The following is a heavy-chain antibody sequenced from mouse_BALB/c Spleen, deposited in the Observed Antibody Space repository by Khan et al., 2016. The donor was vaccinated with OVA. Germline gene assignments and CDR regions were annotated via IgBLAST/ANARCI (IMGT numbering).Heavy chain of an antibody. CDR3: AKEDYGSSSFDY. CDR2: IWGGGST. V-gene: IGHV2-6-5*01. J-gene: IGHJ2*01. Sequence: QVQLKQSGPGLVAPSQSLSITCTVSGFSLTDYGVSWIRQPPGKGLEWLGVIWGGGSTYYNSPLKSRLSIRKDNSKSQVFLKMNSLQTADTAMYDCAKEDYGSSSFDYWGQGTTLTVSS. CDR1: GFSLTDYG. D-gene: IGHD1-1*01.